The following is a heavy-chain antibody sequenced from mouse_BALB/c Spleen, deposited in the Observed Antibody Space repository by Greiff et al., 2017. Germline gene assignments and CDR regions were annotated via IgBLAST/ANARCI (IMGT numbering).Heavy chain of an antibody. CDR3: ARDRGGYFYAMDY. V-gene: IGHV7-3*02. Sequence: EVQRVESGGGLVQPGGSLRLSCATSGFTFTDYYMSWVRQPPGKALEWLGFIRNKANGYTTEYSASVKGRFTISRDNSQSILYLQMNTLRAEDSATYYCARDRGGYFYAMDYWGQGTSVTVSS. CDR1: GFTFTDYY. D-gene: IGHD2-3*01. CDR2: IRNKANGYTT. J-gene: IGHJ4*01.